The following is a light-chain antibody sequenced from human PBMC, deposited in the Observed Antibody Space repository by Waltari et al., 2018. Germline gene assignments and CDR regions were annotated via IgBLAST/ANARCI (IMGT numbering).Light chain of an antibody. Sequence: CRSRQSVSTYLAWYHQRPGQPPRLLIYDSSSRATGIPARFSGSGSETDFTLTISSLEPEDFAVYYCQQRYKWPLTFGGGSKVEI. CDR1: QSVSTY. CDR2: DSS. J-gene: IGKJ4*01. CDR3: QQRYKWPLT. V-gene: IGKV3-11*01.